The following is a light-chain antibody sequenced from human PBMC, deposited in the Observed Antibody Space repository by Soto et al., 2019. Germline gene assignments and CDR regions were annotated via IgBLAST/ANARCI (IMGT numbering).Light chain of an antibody. V-gene: IGKV1-5*01. J-gene: IGKJ2*01. CDR3: QQYNSCSKT. CDR2: DAS. Sequence: DIQMTQSPSTLSASVGDRVTITCRASQSISSWLAWYQQKPGKAPKLLIYDASNLESGVPSRFSGSGSGTDFTLTISSLQPDDSATYYCQQYNSCSKTFGQGTKLEIK. CDR1: QSISSW.